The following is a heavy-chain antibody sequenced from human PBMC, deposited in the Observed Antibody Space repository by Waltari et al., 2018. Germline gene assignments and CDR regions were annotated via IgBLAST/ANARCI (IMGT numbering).Heavy chain of an antibody. J-gene: IGHJ4*02. D-gene: IGHD6-13*01. CDR1: VGSISSGAYS. V-gene: IGHV4-31*03. Sequence: QVQLQASGPGRVKPSQTLSLTCTVSVGSISSGAYSWSWFRPHPGKGLEGIGYIYYSGSTYYNPSLKSRVTISVDTSKNQFSLKLSSVTAADTAVYYCAREGIAAAGTGGLLDYWGQGTLVTVSS. CDR3: AREGIAAAGTGGLLDY. CDR2: IYYSGST.